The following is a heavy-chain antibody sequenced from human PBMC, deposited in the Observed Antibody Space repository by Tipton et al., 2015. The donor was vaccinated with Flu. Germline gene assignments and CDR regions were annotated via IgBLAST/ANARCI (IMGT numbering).Heavy chain of an antibody. J-gene: IGHJ4*02. CDR3: AKARKKLGATENDH. CDR1: GFTFSGYG. D-gene: IGHD7-27*01. CDR2: ISYDGTYK. V-gene: IGHV3-30*18. Sequence: AGSGFTFSGYGMHWVRQAPDKGLEWVAVISYDGTYKYYAESVEGRFTISRDNSKNTLYLQMNSLSAEDTAIYYCAKARKKLGATENDHWGQGTLVTVSS.